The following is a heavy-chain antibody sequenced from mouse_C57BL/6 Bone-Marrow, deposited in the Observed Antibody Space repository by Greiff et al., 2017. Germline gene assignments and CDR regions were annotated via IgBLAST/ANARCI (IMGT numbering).Heavy chain of an antibody. V-gene: IGHV1-4*01. Sequence: QVQLQQSGAELARPGSSVKMSCKASGYTFTSYTMHWVKQRPVQGLEWIGYINPSSGYTKYNQKFKDKATLTADKSSSTAYMQLSSLTSEDSAVDYCAREDNWDHSDYWGQGTTLTVSS. CDR1: GYTFTSYT. D-gene: IGHD4-1*01. CDR2: INPSSGYT. CDR3: AREDNWDHSDY. J-gene: IGHJ2*01.